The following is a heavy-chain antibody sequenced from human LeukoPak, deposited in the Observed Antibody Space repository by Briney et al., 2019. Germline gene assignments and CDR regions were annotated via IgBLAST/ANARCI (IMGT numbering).Heavy chain of an antibody. Sequence: GSLRLSCEVSGFTFSSYSMTWVRQVPGRGLEWIAYMTASSVTFYYADSVRGRFTISRDNARNSLFLQMNSLTVEDTAVYYCARSLSGYDPLSAFWGQGTLVTVSS. V-gene: IGHV3-48*04. D-gene: IGHD5-12*01. CDR3: ARSLSGYDPLSAF. J-gene: IGHJ4*02. CDR2: MTASSVTF. CDR1: GFTFSSYS.